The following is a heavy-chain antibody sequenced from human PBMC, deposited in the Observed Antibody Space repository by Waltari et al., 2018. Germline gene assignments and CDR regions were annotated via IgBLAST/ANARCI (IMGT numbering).Heavy chain of an antibody. J-gene: IGHJ4*02. Sequence: QVQLQESGPGLVKPSETLSLTCTVSGGSISSHYWSWIRQPPGKVLEWIGYSHYSGSTNYNPSLKSRVTISVDTSKNQFSLKLSSVTAADTAVYYCARALPLYSSSWMYSRDYWGQGTLVTVSS. CDR2: SHYSGST. CDR1: GGSISSHY. D-gene: IGHD6-13*01. CDR3: ARALPLYSSSWMYSRDY. V-gene: IGHV4-59*11.